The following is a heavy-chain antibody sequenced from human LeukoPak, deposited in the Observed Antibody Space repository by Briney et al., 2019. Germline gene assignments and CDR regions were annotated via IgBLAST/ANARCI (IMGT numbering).Heavy chain of an antibody. CDR2: ISWDGGTT. D-gene: IGHD3-10*01. CDR3: AKDKSAGRYYYGMDV. Sequence: GGSLRLSCTPSGFIFDDFAMHWVRQAPGKGLQWVSLISWDGGTTYYTDSVKGRFTISRDNSKNSLYLQMNSLRAEDSALYYCAKDKSAGRYYYGMDVWGQGTTVTVSS. V-gene: IGHV3-43D*03. J-gene: IGHJ6*02. CDR1: GFIFDDFA.